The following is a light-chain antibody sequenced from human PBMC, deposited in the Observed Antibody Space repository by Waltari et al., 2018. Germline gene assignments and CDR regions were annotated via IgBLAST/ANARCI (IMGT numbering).Light chain of an antibody. V-gene: IGLV3-19*01. CDR2: GNN. CDR1: SLRRYY. Sequence: SSELTQDPAVSVALGQTVRITCQGDSLRRYYARWYQQKPGQAPVLVVYGNNNRPSGIPERFSGSSSGNTASLTITGAQVEDEADYYCDSWDSSGTHVLFGGGTRLTVL. J-gene: IGLJ2*01. CDR3: DSWDSSGTHVL.